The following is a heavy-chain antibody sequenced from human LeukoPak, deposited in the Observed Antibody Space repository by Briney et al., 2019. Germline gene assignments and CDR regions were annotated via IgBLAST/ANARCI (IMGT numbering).Heavy chain of an antibody. D-gene: IGHD2-2*02. CDR1: GGSISSGSYY. J-gene: IGHJ6*03. Sequence: SQTLSLTCTVSGGSISSGSYYWSWIRQPAGKGLEWIGRIYTSGSTNFNPSLKSRVTISVDTSKNQFSLKLSSVTAADTAVYYCARYSYCSSTSCYNHYYYYYMDVWGKGTTVTVSS. V-gene: IGHV4-61*02. CDR3: ARYSYCSSTSCYNHYYYYYMDV. CDR2: IYTSGST.